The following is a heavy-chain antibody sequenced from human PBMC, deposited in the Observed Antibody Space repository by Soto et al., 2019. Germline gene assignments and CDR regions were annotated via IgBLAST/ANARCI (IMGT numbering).Heavy chain of an antibody. CDR3: ASDRVYGLVN. CDR1: GGTFSSYG. D-gene: IGHD6-13*01. J-gene: IGHJ4*02. V-gene: IGHV1-69*12. CDR2: IIPMFGIT. Sequence: QVQLVQSGAEVKKPGSSVKVSCKVSGGTFSSYGFNWVRQAPGQGLEWVGGIIPMFGITNHTQKFQDRITISADASTSTAYMELTSLTSDDTAVYYCASDRVYGLVNWGLGTLLTVSS.